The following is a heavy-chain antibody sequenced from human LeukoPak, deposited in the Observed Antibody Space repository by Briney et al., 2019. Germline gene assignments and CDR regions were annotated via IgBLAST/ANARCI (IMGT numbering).Heavy chain of an antibody. CDR1: GYTFTGYY. Sequence: GSSVKVSCKASGYTFTGYYMHWVRQAPGQGLEWMGWINPNSGGTNYAQKFQGRVTMTRDTSISTAYMELSRLRSDDTAVYYCARDVAPYYYGMDVWGQGTTVTVSS. CDR3: ARDVAPYYYGMDV. J-gene: IGHJ6*02. V-gene: IGHV1-2*02. CDR2: INPNSGGT. D-gene: IGHD5-12*01.